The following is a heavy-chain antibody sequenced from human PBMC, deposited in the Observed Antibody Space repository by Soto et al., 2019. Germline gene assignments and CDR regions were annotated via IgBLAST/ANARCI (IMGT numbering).Heavy chain of an antibody. J-gene: IGHJ1*01. CDR2: IYYSGST. D-gene: IGHD1-1*01. V-gene: IGHV4-59*01. CDR1: GGSISSYY. CDR3: ARDGYNYEYFQH. Sequence: PSETLSLTCTVSGGSISSYYWSWIRQPPGKGLEWIGYIYYSGSTNYNPSLKSRVTISVDTSKNQFSLKLSSVTAADTAVYYCARDGYNYEYFQHWGQGTLVTVSS.